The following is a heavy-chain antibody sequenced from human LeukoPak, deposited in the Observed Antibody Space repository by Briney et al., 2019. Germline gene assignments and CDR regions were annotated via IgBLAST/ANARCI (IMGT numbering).Heavy chain of an antibody. J-gene: IGHJ6*02. CDR3: ARGRGRVTTFKDCYFGLDV. V-gene: IGHV4-34*01. D-gene: IGHD4-17*01. CDR1: GGSFIGYY. CDR2: INHSGST. Sequence: SETLSLTCVVHGGSFIGYYWSWIRQPPGKGLEWIGEINHSGSTNYNPSLKSRVTMSADTSNNQLSLNVTSVTAADTAVYYCARGRGRVTTFKDCYFGLDVWGQGTTVTVSS.